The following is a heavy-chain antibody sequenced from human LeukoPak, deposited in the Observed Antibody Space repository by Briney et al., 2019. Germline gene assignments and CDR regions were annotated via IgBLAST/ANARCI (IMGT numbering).Heavy chain of an antibody. CDR2: ISYDGSNK. Sequence: PGGSLRLSCAASGFTFSTYWMHWVRQAPGKGLEWVALISYDGSNKYYADSVKGRFTISRDNSKNTLYVQTNSLRAEDTAVYYCARDWRAFCGGDCFGFFDYWGQGTLVTVSS. J-gene: IGHJ4*02. D-gene: IGHD2-21*02. V-gene: IGHV3-30-3*01. CDR3: ARDWRAFCGGDCFGFFDY. CDR1: GFTFSTYW.